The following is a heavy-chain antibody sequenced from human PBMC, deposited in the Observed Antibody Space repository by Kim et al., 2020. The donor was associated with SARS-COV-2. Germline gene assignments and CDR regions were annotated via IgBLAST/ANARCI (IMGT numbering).Heavy chain of an antibody. CDR3: AKALGYCSGGSCYLDAFDI. CDR2: IWYDGSNK. J-gene: IGHJ3*02. Sequence: GGSLRLSCAASGFTFSSYGMHWVRQAPGKGLEWVAVIWYDGSNKYYADSVKGRFTISRDNSKNTLYLQMNSLRAEDTAVYYCAKALGYCSGGSCYLDAFDIWGQGTMVTVSS. D-gene: IGHD2-15*01. V-gene: IGHV3-33*06. CDR1: GFTFSSYG.